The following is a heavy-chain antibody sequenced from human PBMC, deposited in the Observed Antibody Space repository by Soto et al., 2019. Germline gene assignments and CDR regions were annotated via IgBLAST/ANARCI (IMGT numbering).Heavy chain of an antibody. V-gene: IGHV1-69*02. D-gene: IGHD4-17*01. CDR3: ASLPDYGDYMRWGYSDNWFDP. Sequence: QVQLVQSGAEVKKPGSSVKVSCKASGGTFSSYTISWVRQAPGQGLEWMGRIIPILGIANYAQKFQGRVTITADKSTSTAYMELSSLRSKDTAVYYCASLPDYGDYMRWGYSDNWFDPWGQGTLVTVSS. J-gene: IGHJ5*02. CDR1: GGTFSSYT. CDR2: IIPILGIA.